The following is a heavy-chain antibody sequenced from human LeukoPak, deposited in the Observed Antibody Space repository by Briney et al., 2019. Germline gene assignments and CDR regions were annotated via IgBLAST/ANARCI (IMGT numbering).Heavy chain of an antibody. J-gene: IGHJ4*02. CDR3: LLQMTYGELSDPDF. CDR1: GFTLSSLA. D-gene: IGHD3-16*02. Sequence: GGSLRLSCAASGFTLSSLAMHWVREAPGEGLERGSTSGTRSGTKYYADSVMGRSTISRDSAMNSVSLQINSLRAEDTAVYYCLLQMTYGELSDPDFRGQGTLVTVSS. V-gene: IGHV3-21*01. CDR2: SGTRSGTK.